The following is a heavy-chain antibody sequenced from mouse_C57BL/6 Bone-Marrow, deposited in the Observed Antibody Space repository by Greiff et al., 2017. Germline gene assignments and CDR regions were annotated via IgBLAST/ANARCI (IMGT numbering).Heavy chain of an antibody. CDR1: GFNIKDYY. Sequence: EVQGVESGAELVKPGASVKLSCTASGFNIKDYYMHWVKQRTEQGLEWIGRIDPEDGETKYAPKFQGKATITADTSSNTAYLQLSSLTSEDTAVYYCARGSVYGSSLDAMDYWGQGTSVTVSS. CDR2: IDPEDGET. D-gene: IGHD1-1*01. V-gene: IGHV14-2*01. CDR3: ARGSVYGSSLDAMDY. J-gene: IGHJ4*01.